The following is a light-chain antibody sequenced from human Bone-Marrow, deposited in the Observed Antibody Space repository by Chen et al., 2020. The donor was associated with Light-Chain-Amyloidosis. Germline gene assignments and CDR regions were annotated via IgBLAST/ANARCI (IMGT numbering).Light chain of an antibody. CDR2: WAS. Sequence: DIVMTQSPDSLAVSLGESATINCKSSQSVLSSSNNKNYLAWYQQKPGQPTKLLIYWASTRESGVPDRFSGSESGTDFTLTISSLQAEDVAVYYCQQYDSGPPRTFGQGTKVEIK. CDR3: QQYDSGPPRT. V-gene: IGKV4-1*01. J-gene: IGKJ1*01. CDR1: QSVLSSSNNKNY.